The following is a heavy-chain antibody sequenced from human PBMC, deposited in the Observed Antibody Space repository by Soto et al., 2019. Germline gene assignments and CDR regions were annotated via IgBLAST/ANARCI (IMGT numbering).Heavy chain of an antibody. V-gene: IGHV4-31*02. Sequence: LRLSCTMSGFNVDDYGMSWIRQPPGKGLEWIGYIYYIGSTYYNPSLKSRVTISLDTSKNQFSLKLSSVTAADTAVYYCARSVFPWGQGTLVTVSS. J-gene: IGHJ5*02. CDR1: GFNVDDYG. CDR3: ARSVFP. CDR2: IYYIGST.